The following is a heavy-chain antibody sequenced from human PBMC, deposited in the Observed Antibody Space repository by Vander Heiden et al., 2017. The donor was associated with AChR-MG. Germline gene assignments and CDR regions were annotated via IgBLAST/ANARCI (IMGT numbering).Heavy chain of an antibody. Sequence: EVQLLESGGGLVQPGGSLRLSVAASGFTFSSYAMGWVRQAPRKGLEWVSAISGSGGSTYYADSVKGRFTISRDNSKNTLYLQMNSLRAEDTAVYYCARQPGDFWSGYYYFDYWGQGTLVTVSS. D-gene: IGHD3-3*01. CDR2: ISGSGGST. V-gene: IGHV3-23*01. J-gene: IGHJ4*02. CDR3: ARQPGDFWSGYYYFDY. CDR1: GFTFSSYA.